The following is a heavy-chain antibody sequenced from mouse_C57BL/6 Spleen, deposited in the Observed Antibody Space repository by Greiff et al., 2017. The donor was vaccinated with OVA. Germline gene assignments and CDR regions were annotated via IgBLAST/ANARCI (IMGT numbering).Heavy chain of an antibody. CDR2: IYPRSGNT. Sequence: QVHVKQSGAELARPGASVKLSCKASGYTFTSYGISWVKQRTGQGLEWIGEIYPRSGNTYYNEKFKGKATLTADKSSSTAYMELRSLTSEDSAVYFCARGDYGSSDYFDYWGQGTTLTVSS. CDR3: ARGDYGSSDYFDY. CDR1: GYTFTSYG. V-gene: IGHV1-81*01. J-gene: IGHJ2*01. D-gene: IGHD1-1*01.